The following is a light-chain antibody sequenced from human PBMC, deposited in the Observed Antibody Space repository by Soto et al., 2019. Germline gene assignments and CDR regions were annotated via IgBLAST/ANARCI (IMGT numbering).Light chain of an antibody. CDR3: QQYGSSPPWT. J-gene: IGKJ1*01. Sequence: EIVLTQCPGTLSLSPGERATLSCRASQSVSSNYLVWYQQRPGQAPRLLIHGASSRATGIPDRFSGSGSGTDFTLTISRLEPEDFAVYYCQQYGSSPPWTFGQGTKVEIK. CDR1: QSVSSNY. V-gene: IGKV3-20*01. CDR2: GAS.